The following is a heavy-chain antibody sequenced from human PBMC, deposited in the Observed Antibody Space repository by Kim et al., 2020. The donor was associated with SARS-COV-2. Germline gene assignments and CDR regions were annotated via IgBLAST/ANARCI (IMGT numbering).Heavy chain of an antibody. V-gene: IGHV3-30*01. CDR3: ASSEVGATFRIDY. J-gene: IGHJ4*02. D-gene: IGHD1-26*01. Sequence: YADSVKGRFTISRDNSKNTLYLQMNSLRAEDTAVYYCASSEVGATFRIDYWGQGTLVTVSS.